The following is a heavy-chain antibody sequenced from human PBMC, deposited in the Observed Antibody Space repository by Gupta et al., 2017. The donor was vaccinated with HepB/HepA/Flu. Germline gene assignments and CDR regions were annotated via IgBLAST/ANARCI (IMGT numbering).Heavy chain of an antibody. Sequence: EVQLLESGGDLVRPGGSLTLSCAASGFTFENYAMSWVRQAPGKGLEWVSRMGDRDSGGNPYYADTGKGRFTISRDSFKKMGALQMSGLRPEETALYYCVRPYEWGAGSHDCFAEFWGQGTQVTVSS. CDR2: DRDSGGNP. V-gene: IGHV3-23*01. D-gene: IGHD3-16*01. CDR1: GFTFENYA. J-gene: IGHJ4*02. CDR3: VRPYEWGAGSHDCFAEF.